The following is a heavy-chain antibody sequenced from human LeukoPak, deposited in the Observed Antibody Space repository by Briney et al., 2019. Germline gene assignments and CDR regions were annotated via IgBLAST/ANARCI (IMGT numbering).Heavy chain of an antibody. Sequence: SETLSLTCTVSGGSISSYYWSWIRQHPGKGLEWIGYIYYSGSTYYNPSLKSRVTISVDTSKNQFSLKLSSVTAADTAVYYCARVRRIAAAGTGNFDYWGQGTLVTVSS. CDR3: ARVRRIAAAGTGNFDY. D-gene: IGHD6-13*01. CDR2: IYYSGST. CDR1: GGSISSYY. V-gene: IGHV4-59*06. J-gene: IGHJ4*02.